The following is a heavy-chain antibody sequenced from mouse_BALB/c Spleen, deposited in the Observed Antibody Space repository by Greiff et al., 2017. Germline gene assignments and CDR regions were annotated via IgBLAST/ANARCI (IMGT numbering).Heavy chain of an antibody. V-gene: IGHV1-87*01. CDR1: GYTFTSYW. D-gene: IGHD1-2*01. J-gene: IGHJ4*01. CDR3: ARSPLTTATGYYAMDY. CDR2: IYPGDGDT. Sequence: QVQLQQSGAELARPGASVKLSCKASGYTFTSYWMQWVKQRPGQGLEWIGAIYPGDGDTRYTQKFKDKATLTADKSSSTAYMQLSSLTSEDSAVYYCARSPLTTATGYYAMDYWGQGTSVTVSS.